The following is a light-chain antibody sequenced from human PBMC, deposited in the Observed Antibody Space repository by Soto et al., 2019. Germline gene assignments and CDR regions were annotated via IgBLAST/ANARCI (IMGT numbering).Light chain of an antibody. CDR1: QSVGGN. Sequence: EIVLTQSPGTLSLSPGDRATLSCRASQSVGGNVAWYQQIPGQPPKLLIFGASSRATGIADKSSGSGSGTDFTLTISRLEPEDFALYYCQHYGAAPITFGQGTRLAI. J-gene: IGKJ5*01. V-gene: IGKV3-20*01. CDR2: GAS. CDR3: QHYGAAPIT.